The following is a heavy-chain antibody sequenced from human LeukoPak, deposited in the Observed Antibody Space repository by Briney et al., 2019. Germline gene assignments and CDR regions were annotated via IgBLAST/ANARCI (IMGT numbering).Heavy chain of an antibody. CDR1: GGSISGYY. Sequence: PSETLSLTCTVSGGSISGYYWSWIRQPPGKGLEWIGEINHSGSTNYNPSLKSRVTISVDTSKNQFSLKLSSVTAADTAVYYCARVRWLGVDYWGQGTLVTVSS. J-gene: IGHJ4*02. CDR2: INHSGST. CDR3: ARVRWLGVDY. D-gene: IGHD3-22*01. V-gene: IGHV4-34*01.